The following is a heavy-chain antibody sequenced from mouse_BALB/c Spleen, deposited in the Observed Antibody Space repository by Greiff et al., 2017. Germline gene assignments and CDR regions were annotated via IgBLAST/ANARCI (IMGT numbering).Heavy chain of an antibody. V-gene: IGHV1-63*02. D-gene: IGHD1-1*01. Sequence: QVQLQQSGAELVRPGSSVKISCKASGYAFTNYWIGWVKQRPGHGLEWIGDIYPGGGYTNYNEKFKGKATLTADTSSSTAYMQLSSLTSEDSAIYYCARSLYYYGSSLYYAMDYWGQGTSVTVSS. CDR1: GYAFTNYW. CDR3: ARSLYYYGSSLYYAMDY. J-gene: IGHJ4*01. CDR2: IYPGGGYT.